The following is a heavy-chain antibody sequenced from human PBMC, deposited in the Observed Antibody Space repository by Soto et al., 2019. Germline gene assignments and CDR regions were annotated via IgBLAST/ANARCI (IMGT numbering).Heavy chain of an antibody. V-gene: IGHV3-33*01. CDR3: ATAKAAGTVVDY. J-gene: IGHJ4*02. D-gene: IGHD6-13*01. CDR2: IWYDGSNK. Sequence: QVQLVESGGGVVQPGRSLRLSCAASGFPFSSYGMHWVRQAPGKGLEWVAVIWYDGSNKYYADSVKGRFTISRDNSKNTLYLQMNSLRAEDTAVYYCATAKAAGTVVDYWGQGTLVTVSS. CDR1: GFPFSSYG.